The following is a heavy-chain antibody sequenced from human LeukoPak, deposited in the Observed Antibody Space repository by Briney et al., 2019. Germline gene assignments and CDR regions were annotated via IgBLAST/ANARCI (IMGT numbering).Heavy chain of an antibody. D-gene: IGHD6-13*01. CDR2: INHSGST. V-gene: IGHV4-34*01. Sequence: PSETLSFTCAVYGGSFSGYYWSWIRQPPGKGLEWIGEINHSGSTNYNPSLKSRVTISVDTSKNQFSLKLSSVTAADTAVYYCARGSSSDWYGAPFDYWGQGTLVTVSS. J-gene: IGHJ4*02. CDR3: ARGSSSDWYGAPFDY. CDR1: GGSFSGYY.